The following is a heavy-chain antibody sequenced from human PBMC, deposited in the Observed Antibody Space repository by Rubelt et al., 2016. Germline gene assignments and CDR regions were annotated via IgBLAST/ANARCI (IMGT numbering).Heavy chain of an antibody. Sequence: QVQLVESGGGVVQPGRSLRLSCAASGFTFSSYAMHWVRQAPGKGLEWVAVISYDGSNKYYADSVKGRFTISRDNSKNTLYLQMNSLRAEDTAVYYCARVGGNWSDAFDIWGQGTMVTVSS. CDR1: GFTFSSYA. D-gene: IGHD1-1*01. J-gene: IGHJ3*02. CDR3: ARVGGNWSDAFDI. V-gene: IGHV3-30*04. CDR2: ISYDGSNK.